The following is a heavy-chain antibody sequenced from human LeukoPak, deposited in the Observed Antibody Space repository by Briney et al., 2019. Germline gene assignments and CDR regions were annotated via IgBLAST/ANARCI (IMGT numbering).Heavy chain of an antibody. D-gene: IGHD4-17*01. CDR2: IYYSGST. Sequence: TSETLSLTCTVSGGSISSSSYYWGWIRQPPGKGLEWIGSIYYSGSTYYNPSLKSRVTISVDTSKNQFSLKLSSVTAADTAVYYCARNYGDQNWFDPWGQGTLVTVSS. V-gene: IGHV4-39*07. J-gene: IGHJ5*02. CDR3: ARNYGDQNWFDP. CDR1: GGSISSSSYY.